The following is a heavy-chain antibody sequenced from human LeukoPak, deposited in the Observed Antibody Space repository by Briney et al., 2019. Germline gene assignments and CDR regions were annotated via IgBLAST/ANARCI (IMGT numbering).Heavy chain of an antibody. CDR2: ISGSGGST. J-gene: IGHJ5*02. Sequence: GGSLRLSCAASGFTFSSYAMSWVRQAPGRGLEWVSAISGSGGSTYYADSVKGRFTISRDNSKNTLYLQMNSLRAEDTAVYYCAKDCCSGGSFGYGWFDPWGQGTLVTVSS. V-gene: IGHV3-23*01. CDR1: GFTFSSYA. D-gene: IGHD2-15*01. CDR3: AKDCCSGGSFGYGWFDP.